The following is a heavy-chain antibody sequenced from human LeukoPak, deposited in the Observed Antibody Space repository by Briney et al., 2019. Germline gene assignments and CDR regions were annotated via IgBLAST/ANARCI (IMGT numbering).Heavy chain of an antibody. V-gene: IGHV1-69*05. J-gene: IGHJ4*02. D-gene: IGHD2-2*01. CDR2: IIPIFSTA. CDR1: GGTFSSYA. Sequence: ASVKVSCKASGGTFSSYAISWVRQAPGQGLEWMGGIIPIFSTANYAQKFQGRVTITTDESTSTAYMELSSLRSEDTAVYYCARKGICSSTSCPGYFDYWGQGTLVTVSS. CDR3: ARKGICSSTSCPGYFDY.